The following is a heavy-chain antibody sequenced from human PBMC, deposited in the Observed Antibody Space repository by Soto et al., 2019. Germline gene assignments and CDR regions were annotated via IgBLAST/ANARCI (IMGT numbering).Heavy chain of an antibody. CDR3: ARVKRADGYQIEGGY. CDR2: MNPNSGNT. CDR1: GYTFTSYD. D-gene: IGHD5-12*01. Sequence: QVQLVQSGAEVKKPGASVKVSCKASGYTFTSYDINWVRQATGQGLEWMGWMNPNSGNTGYAQKCQGRVTMNRNTSISTDYVEVRRLRAEDTAVYYCARVKRADGYQIEGGYWGQGTLVTVSS. J-gene: IGHJ4*02. V-gene: IGHV1-8*01.